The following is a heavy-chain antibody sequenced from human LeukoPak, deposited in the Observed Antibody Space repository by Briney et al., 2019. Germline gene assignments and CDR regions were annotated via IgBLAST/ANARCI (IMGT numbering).Heavy chain of an antibody. CDR2: IIPIFGTA. Sequence: SVKVSCKASGGTFSSYAISWVRQAPGQGLEWMGGIIPIFGTANYAQKFQGRVTMTEDTSTDTAYMELSSLRSEDTAVYYCATGLLPANWNHDYWGQGTLVTVSS. CDR3: ATGLLPANWNHDY. CDR1: GGTFSSYA. D-gene: IGHD1-1*01. V-gene: IGHV1-69*06. J-gene: IGHJ4*02.